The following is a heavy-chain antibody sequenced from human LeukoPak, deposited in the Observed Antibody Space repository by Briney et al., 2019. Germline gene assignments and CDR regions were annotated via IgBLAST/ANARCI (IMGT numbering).Heavy chain of an antibody. V-gene: IGHV4-38-2*02. D-gene: IGHD3-10*01. J-gene: IGHJ4*02. CDR1: GFSISSGYY. Sequence: SETLSLTCTVSGFSISSGYYWGWIRQPPGKGLEWIGNIYHSGSTYYNPSLKSRVAISVDTSKNQFSLKVSSVTAADTAVYYCARVEYYGSGSYDWGQGTLVTVSS. CDR2: IYHSGST. CDR3: ARVEYYGSGSYD.